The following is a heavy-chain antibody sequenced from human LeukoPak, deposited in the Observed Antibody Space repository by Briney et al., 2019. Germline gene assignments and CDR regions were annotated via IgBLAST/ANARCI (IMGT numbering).Heavy chain of an antibody. CDR2: IKQDGSEK. CDR3: AREYIRVVDSPYYFDY. J-gene: IGHJ4*02. CDR1: GFTFSSYW. D-gene: IGHD1-14*01. V-gene: IGHV3-7*01. Sequence: GGSLRLSCAASGFTFSSYWMSWVRQAPGKGLEWVANIKQDGSEKYYVDSEKGRFTTSRDNAKNSLYLQMNSLRAEDTAVYYCAREYIRVVDSPYYFDYWGQGTLVTVSS.